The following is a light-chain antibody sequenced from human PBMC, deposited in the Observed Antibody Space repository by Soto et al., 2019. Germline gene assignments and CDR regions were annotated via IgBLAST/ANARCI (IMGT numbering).Light chain of an antibody. Sequence: EIVLTQSPGTLSLSPGERATLSCRASQSVSTNYLAWYQQKPGQAPRLLIYGASTRATGIPDGFSGSGSGTDFTLTISRLEPEDFAVSYCQQYGSSARTFGQGTKVDIK. CDR3: QQYGSSART. CDR1: QSVSTNY. V-gene: IGKV3-20*01. J-gene: IGKJ1*01. CDR2: GAS.